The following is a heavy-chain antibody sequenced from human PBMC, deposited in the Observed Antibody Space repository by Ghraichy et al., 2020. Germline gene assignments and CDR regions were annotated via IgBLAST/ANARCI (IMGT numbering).Heavy chain of an antibody. J-gene: IGHJ4*02. CDR2: IYYSGST. D-gene: IGHD2-2*01. CDR3: ARGRIVVVPAAPFDY. CDR1: GGSISSSSYY. V-gene: IGHV4-39*01. Sequence: SETLSLTCTVSGGSISSSSYYWGWIRQPPGKGLEWIGSIYYSGSTYYNPSLKSRVTISVDTSKNQFSLKLSSVTAADTAVYYCARGRIVVVPAAPFDYWGQGTLVTVSS.